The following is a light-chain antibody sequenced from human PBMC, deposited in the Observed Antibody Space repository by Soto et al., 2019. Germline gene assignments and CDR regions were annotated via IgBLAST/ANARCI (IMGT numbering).Light chain of an antibody. CDR1: SSDVGSDNY. CDR2: EVS. V-gene: IGLV2-14*01. CDR3: SSYTSSTARRYV. J-gene: IGLJ1*01. Sequence: QSVLTQPASVSGSPGQSITISCTGTSSDVGSDNYVSWFQQHPGKAPKLMIYEVSNRPSGVSNRLSGSKSGNTASLTISGLQVEDEADYFCSSYTSSTARRYVLGTGTKLTVL.